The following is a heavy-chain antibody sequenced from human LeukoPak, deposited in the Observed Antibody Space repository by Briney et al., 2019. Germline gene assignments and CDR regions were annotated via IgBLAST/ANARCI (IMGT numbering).Heavy chain of an antibody. CDR3: ATDISTLYFGS. CDR1: GISFSSYG. CDR2: IWYDASNK. D-gene: IGHD3-9*01. J-gene: IGHJ4*02. V-gene: IGHV3-30*02. Sequence: GGSLRLSCAASGISFSSYGMHWVRQAPGKGLEWVTFIWYDASNKYYAESVKGRFTISRDNSRNTLFLQMNSLRAEDTAIYYCATDISTLYFGSWGQGTLVTVSS.